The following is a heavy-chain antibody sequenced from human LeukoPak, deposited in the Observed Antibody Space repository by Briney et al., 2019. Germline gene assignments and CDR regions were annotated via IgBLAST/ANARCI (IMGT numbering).Heavy chain of an antibody. CDR3: ARESSGNYYNPLGYMDV. Sequence: SETLSLTCTVSGDSMRSSDDWGWIRQPPGKGLEWIGSIYDSGSTYYNPSLKSRVTISVDTSKNQFSLKLSSVTAADTAVYYCARESSGNYYNPLGYMDVWGKGTTVTVSS. CDR1: GDSMRSSDD. J-gene: IGHJ6*03. V-gene: IGHV4-38-2*02. D-gene: IGHD3-10*01. CDR2: IYDSGST.